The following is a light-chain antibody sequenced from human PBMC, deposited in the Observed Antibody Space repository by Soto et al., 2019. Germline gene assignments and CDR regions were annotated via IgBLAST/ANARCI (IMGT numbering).Light chain of an antibody. J-gene: IGLJ1*01. V-gene: IGLV2-14*03. CDR1: SSDVGGFNH. CDR2: DVT. CDR3: ASYTSSTTLGV. Sequence: QSALTQPASVSGSPGQSITISCTGTSSDVGGFNHVSWYQHHPGKAPKLIIYDVTSRPSGVSCRFSGSKSANTASLTISGLQAADDDAYYCASYTSSTTLGVFGSGTKVTVL.